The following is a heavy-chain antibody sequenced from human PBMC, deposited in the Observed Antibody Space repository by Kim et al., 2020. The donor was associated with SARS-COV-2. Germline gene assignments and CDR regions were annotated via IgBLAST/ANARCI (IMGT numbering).Heavy chain of an antibody. Sequence: GGSLRLSCAASGFTFDDYAMHWVRQAPGKGLEWVSGISWNSGSIGYADSVKGRFTISRDNAKNSLYLQMNSLRAEDTALYYCAKGTQVVVASLDHFDYWGQGTLVTVSS. V-gene: IGHV3-9*01. CDR3: AKGTQVVVASLDHFDY. D-gene: IGHD2-15*01. CDR2: ISWNSGSI. CDR1: GFTFDDYA. J-gene: IGHJ4*02.